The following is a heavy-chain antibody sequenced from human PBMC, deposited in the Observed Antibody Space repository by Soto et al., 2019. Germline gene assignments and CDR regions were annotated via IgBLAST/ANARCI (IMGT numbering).Heavy chain of an antibody. CDR2: ISGYNGNT. V-gene: IGHV1-18*01. D-gene: IGHD5-18*01. CDR1: GYTFTSFG. CDR3: ARDLGDTAMVLAFDI. Sequence: ASVKVSCKASGYTFTSFGISCVRQAPGLGLEWMGWISGYNGNTNYAQKFQGRVTMTTDTSTSTAYMELRSLRSDDTAVYYCARDLGDTAMVLAFDIWGQGTMVTVSS. J-gene: IGHJ3*02.